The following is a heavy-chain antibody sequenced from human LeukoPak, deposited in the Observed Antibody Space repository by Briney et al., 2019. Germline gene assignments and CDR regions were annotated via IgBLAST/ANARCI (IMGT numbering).Heavy chain of an antibody. CDR3: ARGAYGDYAVDY. D-gene: IGHD4-17*01. V-gene: IGHV1-2*02. CDR1: GYTFTGYY. Sequence: ASVKVSCKASGYTFTGYYMHWVRQAPGQALEWMGWINPNSGGTNYAQKFQGRVTITGDTSISTAYMELSRLRSDDTAVYYCARGAYGDYAVDYWGQGTLVTVSS. J-gene: IGHJ4*02. CDR2: INPNSGGT.